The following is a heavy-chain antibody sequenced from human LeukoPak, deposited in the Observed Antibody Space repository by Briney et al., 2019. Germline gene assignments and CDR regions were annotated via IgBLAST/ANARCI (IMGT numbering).Heavy chain of an antibody. CDR2: FDPEDGET. CDR3: AVLGATIFLTDY. J-gene: IGHJ4*02. D-gene: IGHD1-26*01. V-gene: IGHV1-24*01. CDR1: GYTLTELS. Sequence: ASVKVSCKVSGYTLTELSMHWVRQAPGKGLEWMGGFDPEDGETIYAQKFQGRVTMTEDTSISTAYMELSRLRSDDTAVYYCAVLGATIFLTDYWGQGTLVTVSS.